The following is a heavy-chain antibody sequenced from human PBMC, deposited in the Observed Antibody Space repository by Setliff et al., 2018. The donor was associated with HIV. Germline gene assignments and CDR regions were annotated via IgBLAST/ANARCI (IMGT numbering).Heavy chain of an antibody. CDR2: ISAYNGNT. J-gene: IGHJ4*02. CDR3: ARDYYGSGSYFILNY. D-gene: IGHD3-10*01. CDR1: GYTFTSYG. V-gene: IGHV1-18*01. Sequence: ASVKVSCKATGYTFTSYGMSWVRQAPGQGLEWMGWISAYNGNTHYAQKLQGRVTMTTDTSTSTAYMELRSLRSDDTAVYYCARDYYGSGSYFILNYWGPGTLVTVSS.